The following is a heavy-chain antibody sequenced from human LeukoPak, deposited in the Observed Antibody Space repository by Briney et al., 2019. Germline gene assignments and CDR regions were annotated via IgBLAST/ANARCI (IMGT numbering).Heavy chain of an antibody. V-gene: IGHV1-58*01. Sequence: SVRVSCKASGFSFTNSAVQWVRQARGQRLEWIGWIVVGSGNTIYVQKFQERVTITRDMSTSTAYMELSSLRSEDTAVYYCAAAYIGGAMVTNAFDIWGQGTMVTVSS. CDR2: IVVGSGNT. J-gene: IGHJ3*02. CDR3: AAAYIGGAMVTNAFDI. CDR1: GFSFTNSA. D-gene: IGHD5-18*01.